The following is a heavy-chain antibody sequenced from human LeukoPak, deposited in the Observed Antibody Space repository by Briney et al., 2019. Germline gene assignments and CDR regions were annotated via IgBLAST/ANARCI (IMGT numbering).Heavy chain of an antibody. V-gene: IGHV3-30*18. D-gene: IGHD2-8*01. CDR2: ISYDGSNK. J-gene: IGHJ6*03. Sequence: PGGSLRLSCAASGFTFSSYGMHWVRQAPGKGLEWVAVISYDGSNKYYADSVKGRFTISRDNSKNTLYLQMNSLRAEDTAVYYCANGYCTNGVCYPYYYYMDVWGKGTTVTVSS. CDR1: GFTFSSYG. CDR3: ANGYCTNGVCYPYYYYMDV.